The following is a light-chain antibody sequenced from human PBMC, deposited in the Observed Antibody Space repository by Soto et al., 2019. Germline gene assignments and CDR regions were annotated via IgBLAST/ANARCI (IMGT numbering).Light chain of an antibody. CDR1: SSDVGGYNY. CDR2: EVS. CDR3: SSYAGSNWWV. J-gene: IGLJ1*01. V-gene: IGLV2-8*01. Sequence: QSALTQPPSASGSPGQSVTTSCTGTSSDVGGYNYVSWYQQHPGKAPKLMIYEVSKRPSGVPDRFSGSKSGNTASLTVSGLQVEDEADYYCSSYAGSNWWVFGTGTKVTVL.